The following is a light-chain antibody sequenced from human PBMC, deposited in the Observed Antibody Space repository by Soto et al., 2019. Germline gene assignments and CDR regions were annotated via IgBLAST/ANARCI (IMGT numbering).Light chain of an antibody. Sequence: IVLTQSPATLFLSPGERATLSCRASQSVSSYLAWYQQKPGQAPRLLSYDASNRATGIPARFSVSGSGTDFTLTISRLQTEDFAVYYGQQRSNWPPAFCQGTRLEI. J-gene: IGKJ5*01. CDR1: QSVSSY. CDR3: QQRSNWPPA. V-gene: IGKV3-11*01. CDR2: DAS.